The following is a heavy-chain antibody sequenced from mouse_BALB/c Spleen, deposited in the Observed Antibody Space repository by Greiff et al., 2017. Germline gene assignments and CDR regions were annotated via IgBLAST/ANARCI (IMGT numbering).Heavy chain of an antibody. D-gene: IGHD3-3*01. CDR3: ARMGKGFWYAMDY. V-gene: IGHV5-9*03. CDR1: GFTFSSYT. Sequence: EVMLVESGGGLVKPGGSLKLSCAASGFTFSSYTMSWVRQTPEKRLEWVATISSGGGNTYYPDSVKGRFTISRDNAKNNLYLQMSSLRSEDTALYYCARMGKGFWYAMDYWGQGTSVTVSS. J-gene: IGHJ4*01. CDR2: ISSGGGNT.